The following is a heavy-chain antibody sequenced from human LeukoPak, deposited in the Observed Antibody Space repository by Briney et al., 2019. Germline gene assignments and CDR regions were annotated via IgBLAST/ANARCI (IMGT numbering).Heavy chain of an antibody. D-gene: IGHD5-12*01. Sequence: AGGSLRLSCAASGFTFSSYSMNWVRQAPGKGLEWVSSISSSSSYIYYADSVKGRFTISRDNSKNTLYLQMNSLRAEDTAVYYCAKSGHYSGYDEGYFDYWGQGTLVTVSS. V-gene: IGHV3-21*04. CDR3: AKSGHYSGYDEGYFDY. J-gene: IGHJ4*02. CDR1: GFTFSSYS. CDR2: ISSSSSYI.